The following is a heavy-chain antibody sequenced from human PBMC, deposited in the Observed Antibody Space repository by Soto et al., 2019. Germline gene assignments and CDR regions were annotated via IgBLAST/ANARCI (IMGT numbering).Heavy chain of an antibody. J-gene: IGHJ4*02. CDR3: VRGGYVHAFDY. CDR2: IYYSGNT. CDR1: GGSISYYY. Sequence: KPSETLSLTXTVSGGSISYYYWGWIRQPPGKGLEWIGSIYYSGNTHYNPPLKSRVTISVDTSMNQFSLNLDSVTAVDSAVYYCVRGGYVHAFDYWGQGALVTVSS. D-gene: IGHD5-12*01. V-gene: IGHV4-59*01.